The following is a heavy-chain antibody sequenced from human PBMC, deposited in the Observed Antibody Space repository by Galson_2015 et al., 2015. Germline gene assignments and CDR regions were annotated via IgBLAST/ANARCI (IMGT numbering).Heavy chain of an antibody. CDR1: GFTVSSKY. J-gene: IGHJ4*02. CDR2: ILGADTK. V-gene: IGHV3-53*01. Sequence: SLRLSCAASGFTVSSKYMSWVRQAPGRGREWASFILGADTKENAESVMGRLPTPSDAPKNTVYLQMNSLRAEDTAVYFCARKGYSNWFFDFWGQGTPVSVSS. CDR3: ARKGYSNWFFDF. D-gene: IGHD4-11*01.